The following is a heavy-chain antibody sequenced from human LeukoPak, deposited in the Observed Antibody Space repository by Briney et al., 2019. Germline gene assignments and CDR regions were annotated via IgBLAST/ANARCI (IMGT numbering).Heavy chain of an antibody. CDR1: GFSFNTYS. CDR3: TSRYCTTTNCYSFDN. V-gene: IGHV3-21*01. Sequence: PGGSLRLSCAASGFSFNTYSMNWVRQAPGKGPEWVSSISSTSAHMFYADSVKGRFSISRDNAKNSLFLQMNSLRVEDTAVYYCTSRYCTTTNCYSFDNWGHGTLVTVSS. CDR2: ISSTSAHM. J-gene: IGHJ3*02. D-gene: IGHD2-2*01.